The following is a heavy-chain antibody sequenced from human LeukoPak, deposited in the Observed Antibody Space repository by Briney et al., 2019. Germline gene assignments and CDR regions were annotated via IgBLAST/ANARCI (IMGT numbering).Heavy chain of an antibody. D-gene: IGHD3-10*01. CDR3: ARRITLYGMDV. J-gene: IGHJ6*02. CDR2: INHSGST. CDR1: GGSFSGYY. V-gene: IGHV4-34*01. Sequence: PSETLSLTCAVYGGSFSGYYWSWIRQPPGKGLEWIGEINHSGSTNYNPSLKSRVTISVDTSKNQFSLKLSSVTAADTAVYYCARRITLYGMDVWGQGTTVTVSS.